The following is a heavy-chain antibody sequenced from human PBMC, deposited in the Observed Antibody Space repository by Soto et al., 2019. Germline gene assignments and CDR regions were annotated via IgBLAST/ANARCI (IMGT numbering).Heavy chain of an antibody. CDR1: GFTFSNYV. J-gene: IGHJ4*02. V-gene: IGHV3-23*01. CDR3: AKRRGEGFFDY. Sequence: EVQLLESGGGLVQPGGSLRLSCAASGFTFSNYVMSWVRQAPGKGLEWVSAISGREGDTYYADSVKGRFTISRDISKKTLYLQMNILRAEDPAVFYCAKRRGEGFFDYWGRGTLVTVSS. CDR2: ISGREGDT. D-gene: IGHD3-16*01.